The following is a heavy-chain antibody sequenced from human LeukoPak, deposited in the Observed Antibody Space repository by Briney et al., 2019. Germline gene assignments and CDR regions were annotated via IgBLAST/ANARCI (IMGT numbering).Heavy chain of an antibody. D-gene: IGHD5-24*01. CDR1: GYTFTSYD. J-gene: IGHJ4*02. CDR3: ARVLRRDGYKTLGY. Sequence: ASVKVSCKASGYTFTSYDINWVRQATGQGLEWMGWMNPNSGNTGYAQKFQGRVTMARNTSISTAYMELSSLRSEDTAVYYCARVLRRDGYKTLGYWGQGTLVTVSS. CDR2: MNPNSGNT. V-gene: IGHV1-8*01.